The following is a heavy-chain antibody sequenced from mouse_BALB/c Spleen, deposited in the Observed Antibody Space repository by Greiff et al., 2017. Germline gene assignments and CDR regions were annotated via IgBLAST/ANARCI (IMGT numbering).Heavy chain of an antibody. CDR2: ISYSGST. Sequence: EVQLQQSGPGLVKPSQSLSLTCTVTGYSITSDYAWNWIRQFPGNKLEWMGYISYSGSTSYNPSLKSRISITRDTSKNQFFLQLNSVTTEDTATYYCAKGNYPAWFAYWGQGTLVTVSA. V-gene: IGHV3-2*02. J-gene: IGHJ3*01. D-gene: IGHD2-1*01. CDR1: GYSITSDYA. CDR3: AKGNYPAWFAY.